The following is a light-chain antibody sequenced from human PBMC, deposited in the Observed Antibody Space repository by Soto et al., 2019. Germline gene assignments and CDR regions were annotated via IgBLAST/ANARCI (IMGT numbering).Light chain of an antibody. CDR1: STDVGSYNI. Sequence: QSALTQPASVSGSPGQSITISCTAASTDVGSYNIVSWYQQHPGKAPKLIIYEGTNRPSGVSSRFSGSKSGTTASLTISALQAEDEAEYYCCSYAGRYTMVFGGGTKVTVL. CDR2: EGT. J-gene: IGLJ2*01. V-gene: IGLV2-23*01. CDR3: CSYAGRYTMV.